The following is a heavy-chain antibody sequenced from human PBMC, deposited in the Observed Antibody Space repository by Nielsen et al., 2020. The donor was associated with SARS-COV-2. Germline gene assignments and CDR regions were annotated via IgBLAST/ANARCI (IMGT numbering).Heavy chain of an antibody. J-gene: IGHJ4*02. V-gene: IGHV3-30-3*01. CDR1: GFTFSSYA. CDR2: ISYDGSNK. CDR3: AREIKTELDY. Sequence: GESLKISCAASGFTFSSYAMHWVRQAPGKGLEWVAVISYDGSNKYYADSVKGRFTISRDNSKNTLYLQMNSLRAEDTAVYYCAREIKTELDYWGQGTLVTVSS.